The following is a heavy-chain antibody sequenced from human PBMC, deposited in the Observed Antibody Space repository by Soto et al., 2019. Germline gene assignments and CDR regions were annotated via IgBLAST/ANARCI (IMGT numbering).Heavy chain of an antibody. D-gene: IGHD4-17*01. Sequence: SETLSLTCTVSGGSISSYYWSWIRQPPGKGLEWIGYIYYSGSTNYNPSLKSRVTISVDTSKNQFSLKLSSVTAADTAVYYCATYTPYGDYVSWGQGTLVTVSS. J-gene: IGHJ5*02. CDR2: IYYSGST. V-gene: IGHV4-59*01. CDR1: GGSISSYY. CDR3: ATYTPYGDYVS.